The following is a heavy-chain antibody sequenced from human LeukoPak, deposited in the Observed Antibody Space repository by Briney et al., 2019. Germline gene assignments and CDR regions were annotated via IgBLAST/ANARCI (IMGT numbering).Heavy chain of an antibody. J-gene: IGHJ3*02. CDR1: GFTFSSYA. Sequence: GGSLRLSCAASGFTFSSYAMSWVRQAPGKGLEWVSAISGSGGSTYYADSVKGRFTISRDNSKNTLYLQMNSLRAEDTAVFYCAGPRGGHDAFDIWGQGTMVTVSS. V-gene: IGHV3-23*01. D-gene: IGHD3-16*01. CDR3: AGPRGGHDAFDI. CDR2: ISGSGGST.